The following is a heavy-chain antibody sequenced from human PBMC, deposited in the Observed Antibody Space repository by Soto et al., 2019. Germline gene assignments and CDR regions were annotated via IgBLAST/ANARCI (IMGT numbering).Heavy chain of an antibody. J-gene: IGHJ4*02. Sequence: SETLSLTCAVSSGSISSSNWWSWVRQPPGKGLEWIGEVYHSGSTNYNPSLKSRVTISVDKSKNQFSLKLNSVTAADTAVYYCARSYCSGGSCEPAFDYWGQGTLVTVSS. CDR1: SGSISSSNW. D-gene: IGHD2-15*01. CDR2: VYHSGST. CDR3: ARSYCSGGSCEPAFDY. V-gene: IGHV4-4*02.